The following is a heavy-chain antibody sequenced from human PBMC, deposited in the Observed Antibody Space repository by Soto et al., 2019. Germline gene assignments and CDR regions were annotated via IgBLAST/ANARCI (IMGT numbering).Heavy chain of an antibody. CDR2: IYYSGST. V-gene: IGHV4-59*01. J-gene: IGHJ4*02. CDR3: AGSGGTYRQFDY. D-gene: IGHD1-26*01. CDR1: GGSISSYY. Sequence: SETLSLTCTVSGGSISSYYWSWIRQPPGKGLEWIGYIYYSGSTNYNPSLKSRVTISVDTSKNQFSLKLSSVTAADTAVYYCAGSGGTYRQFDYWGQGTQVTVSS.